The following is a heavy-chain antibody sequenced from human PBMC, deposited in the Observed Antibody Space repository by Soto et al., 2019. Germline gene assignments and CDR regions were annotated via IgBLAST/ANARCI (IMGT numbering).Heavy chain of an antibody. J-gene: IGHJ3*02. CDR2: MNPNSGNT. V-gene: IGHV1-8*01. D-gene: IGHD3-10*01. Sequence: QVQLVQSGAEVKKPGASVKVSCKASGYTFTSYDINWVRQATGHGLEWMGWMNPNSGNTGYAQKFQGRVTMTSNTSTSTAYKELRSLRSEDAAVYYCARGIYYYESGDDAFDIWGQGTMVTVSS. CDR3: ARGIYYYESGDDAFDI. CDR1: GYTFTSYD.